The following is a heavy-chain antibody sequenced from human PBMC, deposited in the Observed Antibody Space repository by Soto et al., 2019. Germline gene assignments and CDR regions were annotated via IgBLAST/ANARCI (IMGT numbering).Heavy chain of an antibody. D-gene: IGHD3-10*01. Sequence: SETLSLTCAVYGGSFNGYFWTWIRQSPGRGLEWIGEINHSGNINYNPSLESRLTISVDKSKNQFSLKLSSVTAADTAVYYCARGVRGVIINPPFFDYWGQGTLVTVSS. CDR2: INHSGNI. CDR1: GGSFNGYF. V-gene: IGHV4-34*01. J-gene: IGHJ4*02. CDR3: ARGVRGVIINPPFFDY.